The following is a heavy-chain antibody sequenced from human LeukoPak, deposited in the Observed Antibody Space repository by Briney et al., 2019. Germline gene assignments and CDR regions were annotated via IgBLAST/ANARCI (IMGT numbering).Heavy chain of an antibody. CDR3: ARGPSLNGARRRAATFLYWFDP. J-gene: IGHJ5*02. CDR2: MNPNSGNT. Sequence: ASVKVSCKASGYTFTSYDINWVRQATGQGLEWMGWMNPNSGNTGYAQKFQGRVTMTRNTSISTAYMELSSLRSEDTAVYYCARGPSLNGARRRAATFLYWFDPWGQGTLVTVSS. CDR1: GYTFTSYD. D-gene: IGHD2-8*01. V-gene: IGHV1-8*01.